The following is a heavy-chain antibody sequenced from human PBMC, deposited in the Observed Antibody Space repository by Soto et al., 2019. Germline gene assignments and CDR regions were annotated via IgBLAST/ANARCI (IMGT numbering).Heavy chain of an antibody. CDR1: GASVSTGVYY. Sequence: LSLTCTVSGASVSTGVYYWTWIRQHPGRGLEWIGRSRDKARGYSTEYAASVKGRFTTSRDDSKNSVYLQMNSLKTEDTAVYYCVRTTYFSDSSGYTRCFDYWGQGTLVTAPQ. CDR3: VRTTYFSDSSGYTRCFDY. J-gene: IGHJ4*02. V-gene: IGHV3-72*01. CDR2: SRDKARGYST. D-gene: IGHD3-22*01.